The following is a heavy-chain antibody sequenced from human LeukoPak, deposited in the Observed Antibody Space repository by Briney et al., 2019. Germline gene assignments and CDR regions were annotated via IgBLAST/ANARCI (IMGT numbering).Heavy chain of an antibody. V-gene: IGHV3-30-3*01. Sequence: PGGSLRLSCAASGFTFSSYAMHWVRQAPGKGLEWVAVISYDGSNKYYADSVKGRFTISRDNSKNTLYLQMNSLRAEDTAVYYCARSREMATNDYDYWGQGTLVTVSS. CDR3: ARSREMATNDYDY. J-gene: IGHJ4*02. D-gene: IGHD5-24*01. CDR2: ISYDGSNK. CDR1: GFTFSSYA.